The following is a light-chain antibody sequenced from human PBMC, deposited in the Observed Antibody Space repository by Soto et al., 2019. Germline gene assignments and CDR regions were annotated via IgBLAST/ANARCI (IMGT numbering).Light chain of an antibody. J-gene: IGKJ4*01. Sequence: EIVLTQSPGTLSLSPGERATLSCRASQSVSNNYLAWYQQKPGQAPRLLIYGASTRATGIPARFSGSGSGTEFTLTLSSLQSEDFAVYYCQQYDNWTLTFGGGTKVDIK. CDR1: QSVSNN. V-gene: IGKV3-15*01. CDR2: GAS. CDR3: QQYDNWTLT.